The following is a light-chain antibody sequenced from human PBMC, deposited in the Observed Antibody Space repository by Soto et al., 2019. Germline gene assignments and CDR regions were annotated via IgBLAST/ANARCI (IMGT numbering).Light chain of an antibody. CDR3: QQTYSTPPT. Sequence: DIQMTQSPSSLSASVGDRVTITCRASQSISTYLNWYHQKAGLAPKLLIYAASSLQSGVPSRFSGSGSGTDFTLTISSLQPEEFATYYCQQTYSTPPTFGQGTKVEIK. CDR2: AAS. J-gene: IGKJ1*01. CDR1: QSISTY. V-gene: IGKV1-39*01.